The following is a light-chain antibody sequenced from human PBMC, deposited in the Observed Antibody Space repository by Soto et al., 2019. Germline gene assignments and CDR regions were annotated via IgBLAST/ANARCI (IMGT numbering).Light chain of an antibody. Sequence: QSALTQPASVSGSPGQSITISCTGTSTDVGGSSYVSWYQHHPGKAPRLMIYDVSNRPSGVSDRFSGSKSGNTASLTISGLQAEDEADYYCSSYTSSSTPYLFGTGTKAPS. J-gene: IGLJ1*01. CDR1: STDVGGSSY. V-gene: IGLV2-14*03. CDR3: SSYTSSSTPYL. CDR2: DVS.